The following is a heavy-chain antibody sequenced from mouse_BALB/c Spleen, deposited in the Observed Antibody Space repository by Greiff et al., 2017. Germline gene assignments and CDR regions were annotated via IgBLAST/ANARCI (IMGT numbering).Heavy chain of an antibody. CDR3: ARSDYGSPLDY. J-gene: IGHJ2*01. CDR2: ISTYYGDD. D-gene: IGHD1-1*01. CDR1: GYTFTDYA. V-gene: IGHV1S137*01. Sequence: QVQLQQSGAELVRPGVSVKISCKGSGYTFTDYAMHWVKQSHAKSLEWIGVISTYYGDDSYNQKFKGKAKMTVDKSSSTAYMELARLTSEDSAIYYCARSDYGSPLDYWGQGTTLTVSS.